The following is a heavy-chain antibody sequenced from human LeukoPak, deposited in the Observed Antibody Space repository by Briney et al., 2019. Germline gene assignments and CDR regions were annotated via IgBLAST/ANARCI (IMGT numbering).Heavy chain of an antibody. D-gene: IGHD5-18*01. CDR2: NHDSGST. J-gene: IGHJ4*02. CDR1: GGSFSSSSYY. CDR3: ARGQKYRNGYTVTELGSGYFDY. Sequence: KPSETLSLTCSVSGGSFSSSSYYWGWIRQPPGKGLEWIGSNHDSGSTYYNQTLKSRVTISVDTSKNQFSLTLSSVTAADTAVYYCARGQKYRNGYTVTELGSGYFDYWGQGTLVTVSS. V-gene: IGHV4-39*07.